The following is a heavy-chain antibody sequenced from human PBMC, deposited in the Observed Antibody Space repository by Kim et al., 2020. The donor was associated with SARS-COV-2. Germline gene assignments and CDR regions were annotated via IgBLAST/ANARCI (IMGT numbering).Heavy chain of an antibody. J-gene: IGHJ6*02. D-gene: IGHD1-1*01. Sequence: SVKVSCKASGGTFSSYAISWVRQAPGQGLEWMGGIIPIFGTANYAQKFQGRVTITADESTSTAYMELSSLRSEDTAVYYCASCRYNWNDGHRDYYGMDVWGQGTTVTVSS. CDR3: ASCRYNWNDGHRDYYGMDV. CDR1: GGTFSSYA. CDR2: IIPIFGTA. V-gene: IGHV1-69*13.